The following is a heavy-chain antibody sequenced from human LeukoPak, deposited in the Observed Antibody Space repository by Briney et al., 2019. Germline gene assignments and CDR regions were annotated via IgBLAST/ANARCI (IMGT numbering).Heavy chain of an antibody. D-gene: IGHD3-3*01. V-gene: IGHV5-51*01. CDR1: GYSFTSYW. J-gene: IGHJ6*02. CDR2: IYPGDSDT. Sequence: GESLKISCKGSGYSFTSYWIGWVRQMPGKGLEWMGIIYPGDSDTRYSPSFQGQVTISADKSISTACLQWSSLKASDTAMYYCARAQAFTIFGVVMPYGMDVWGQGTTVTVSS. CDR3: ARAQAFTIFGVVMPYGMDV.